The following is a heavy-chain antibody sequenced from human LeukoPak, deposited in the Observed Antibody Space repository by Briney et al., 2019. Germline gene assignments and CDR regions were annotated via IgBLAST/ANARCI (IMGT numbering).Heavy chain of an antibody. CDR1: GYTFTNYG. Sequence: GASVTVSCTASGYTFTNYGITWVRQAPGQGLEWMGWINPNSGGTNYAQKFQGRVTMTRDTSISTAYMELSRLRSDDTAVYYCARVDCSSTSCYPSQDNWFDPWGQGTLVTVSS. D-gene: IGHD2-2*01. CDR3: ARVDCSSTSCYPSQDNWFDP. CDR2: INPNSGGT. J-gene: IGHJ5*02. V-gene: IGHV1-2*02.